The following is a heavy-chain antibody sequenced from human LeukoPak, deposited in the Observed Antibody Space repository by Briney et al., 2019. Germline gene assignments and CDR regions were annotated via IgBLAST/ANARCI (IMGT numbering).Heavy chain of an antibody. Sequence: PGGSLRLSCAASGFTFSSYAMSWVRQAPGKGLEWVSAISGSGGSTYYADSVKGRFTISRDNSKNTLYLQMNSLRAEDTAVYYCAKDRIAARPEPDYFDYWGQGTLVTVSS. J-gene: IGHJ4*02. CDR3: AKDRIAARPEPDYFDY. CDR2: ISGSGGST. V-gene: IGHV3-23*01. CDR1: GFTFSSYA. D-gene: IGHD6-6*01.